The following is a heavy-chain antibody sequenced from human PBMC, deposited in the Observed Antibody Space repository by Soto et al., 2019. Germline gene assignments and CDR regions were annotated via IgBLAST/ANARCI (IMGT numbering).Heavy chain of an antibody. Sequence: PGGSLRLSCAASGFIFSDYSMNWVRQAPGKGLVWVSRIDTYGSATRYADSVKGRFTISRDNAKNTLYLQMNTLRAEDTAVYYCARVLKSSGWDNDVFDIWGQGTMVTVSS. CDR2: IDTYGSAT. CDR3: ARVLKSSGWDNDVFDI. D-gene: IGHD6-19*01. V-gene: IGHV3-74*01. J-gene: IGHJ3*02. CDR1: GFIFSDYS.